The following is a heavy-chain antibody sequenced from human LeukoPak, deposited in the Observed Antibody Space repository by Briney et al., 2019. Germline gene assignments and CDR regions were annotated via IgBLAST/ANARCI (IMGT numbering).Heavy chain of an antibody. V-gene: IGHV4-39*01. J-gene: IGHJ4*02. Sequence: SETLSLTCTVSGGSISNSSSYWGWIRQPPGKGLEWIGSIYYSGSTYYNPSLKSRVTISVDTSKNQFSLKLSSVTAADTAVYYCARHGGYYDSSGYYPYYFDYWGQGTLVTVSS. CDR3: ARHGGYYDSSGYYPYYFDY. CDR2: IYYSGST. CDR1: GGSISNSSSY. D-gene: IGHD3-22*01.